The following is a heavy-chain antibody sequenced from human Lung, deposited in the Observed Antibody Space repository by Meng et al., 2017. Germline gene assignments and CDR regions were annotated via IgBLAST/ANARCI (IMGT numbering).Heavy chain of an antibody. CDR3: ARGPTTMAHDFDY. J-gene: IGHJ4*02. D-gene: IGHD4-11*01. Sequence: QLHLKQGGAGLLQPSETLSLTLVVSGWTFSDYYWSWIRQPPGKGLEWMGDINHSGSTNYNPSLESRATISVDTSQNNLSLKLSSVTAADSAVYYCARGPTTMAHDFDYWGQGTLVTVSS. CDR1: GWTFSDYY. V-gene: IGHV4-34*01. CDR2: INHSGST.